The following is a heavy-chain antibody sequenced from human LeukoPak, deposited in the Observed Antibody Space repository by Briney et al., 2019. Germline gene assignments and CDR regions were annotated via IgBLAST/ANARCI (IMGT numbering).Heavy chain of an antibody. CDR3: ARDYYDSSGNDY. D-gene: IGHD3-22*01. J-gene: IGHJ4*02. CDR2: INSDGSST. CDR1: GFTFSSYW. Sequence: GSLRLSCAASGFTFSSYWMHWVRQAPGKGLVWVSRINSDGSSTSYADSVKGRFTISRDNAKNTLYLQMNSLRAEDTAVYYCARDYYDSSGNDYWGQGTLVTVSS. V-gene: IGHV3-74*01.